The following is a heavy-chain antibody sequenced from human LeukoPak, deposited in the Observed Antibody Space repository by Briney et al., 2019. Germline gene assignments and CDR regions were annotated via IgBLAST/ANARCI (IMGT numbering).Heavy chain of an antibody. V-gene: IGHV4-39*07. CDR1: GGSISSSSYY. J-gene: IGHJ4*02. CDR3: FGESSNPDSSGYYFDY. D-gene: IGHD3-22*01. Sequence: SSETLSLTCTVSGGSISSSSYYWGWIRQPPGKGLEWIGSIYYSGSTYYNPSLKSRVTISVDTSKNQFSLKLSSVTAADTAVYYCFGESSNPDSSGYYFDYWGQGTLVTVSS. CDR2: IYYSGST.